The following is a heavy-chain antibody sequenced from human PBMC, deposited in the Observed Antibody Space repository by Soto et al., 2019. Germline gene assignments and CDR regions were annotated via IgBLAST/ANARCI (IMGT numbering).Heavy chain of an antibody. Sequence: QVQLVESGGGVVQPGRSLRLSCAASGFTFSSYAMHWVRLDPGKGLEWVAVISYDGSNKYYADSVKGRFTISRDNSKNALYLQMNSLSAEVTAVYYCARDGADFWSGYHYFDYWGQGTLVTVSS. CDR3: ARDGADFWSGYHYFDY. V-gene: IGHV3-30-3*01. J-gene: IGHJ4*02. CDR2: ISYDGSNK. CDR1: GFTFSSYA. D-gene: IGHD3-3*01.